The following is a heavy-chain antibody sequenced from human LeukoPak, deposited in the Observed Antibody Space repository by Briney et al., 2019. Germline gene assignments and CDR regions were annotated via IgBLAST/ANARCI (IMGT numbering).Heavy chain of an antibody. V-gene: IGHV1-18*01. CDR1: GYTFSSYG. J-gene: IGHJ4*02. CDR2: ISAHTGHT. D-gene: IGHD5-18*01. CDR3: ARASGYSYGPRGY. Sequence: ASVKVSCKASGYTFSSYGVTWVRQAPGQGPEWMGWISAHTGHTSYAQKLQDRITMTTDTSTSTAYMELRSLRSDDTAVYFCARASGYSYGPRGYWGQGTLVTVSS.